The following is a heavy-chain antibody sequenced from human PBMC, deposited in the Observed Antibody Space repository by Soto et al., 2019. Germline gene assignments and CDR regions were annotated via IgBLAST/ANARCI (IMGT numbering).Heavy chain of an antibody. V-gene: IGHV4-59*01. CDR1: GGSISSYY. CDR3: GRDAFPGYGSGGSCYSLAGWFDP. CDR2: IYYSGST. Sequence: SETLSLTCTVSGGSISSYYWSWIRQPPGKGLEWIGYIYYSGSTNYNPSLKSRVTISVDTSKNQFSLKLSSVTAADTAVYYFGRDAFPGYGSGGSCYSLAGWFDPWGQGTLVTVSS. D-gene: IGHD2-15*01. J-gene: IGHJ5*02.